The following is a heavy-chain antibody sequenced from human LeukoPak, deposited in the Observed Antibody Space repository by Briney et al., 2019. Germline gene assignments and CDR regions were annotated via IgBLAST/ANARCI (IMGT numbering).Heavy chain of an antibody. J-gene: IGHJ4*02. CDR1: GFTFSSYA. D-gene: IGHD4-17*01. Sequence: GGSLRLSCAASGFTFSSYAMSWVRQAPGKGLEWVSAISGGGDSTYYADSVKGRFTISRDNSKNTLYLQMNSLRAEDTAVYYCAKDLATVTSQYGYWGQGTLVTVSS. CDR3: AKDLATVTSQYGY. V-gene: IGHV3-23*01. CDR2: ISGGGDST.